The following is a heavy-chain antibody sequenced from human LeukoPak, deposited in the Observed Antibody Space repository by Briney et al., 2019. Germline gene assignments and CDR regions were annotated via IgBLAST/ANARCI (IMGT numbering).Heavy chain of an antibody. CDR2: ISYDGSNK. Sequence: GRSLRLSCAASGFTFSSYGMHWVRQAPGKGLEWVAVISYDGSNKYYADSVKGRFTISRDNSKNTLYLQMNSLRAEDTAVYYCAKDGYRSYYYGMDVWGQGTTVTVSS. D-gene: IGHD5-12*01. V-gene: IGHV3-30*18. J-gene: IGHJ6*02. CDR1: GFTFSSYG. CDR3: AKDGYRSYYYGMDV.